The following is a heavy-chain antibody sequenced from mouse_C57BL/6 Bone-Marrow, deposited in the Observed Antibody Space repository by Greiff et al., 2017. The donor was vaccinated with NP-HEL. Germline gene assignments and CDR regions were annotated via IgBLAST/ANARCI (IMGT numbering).Heavy chain of an antibody. Sequence: VQLKESGAELVRPGASVKLSCTASGFNINDDYMSWVQQRPEQGLEWIGWIDPDNGDTEYASKVQGRATISADTTSNTPYLQISRLPSADTAASYCTRSGFDYGGQGTTPTVSS. CDR1: GFNINDDY. V-gene: IGHV14-4*01. CDR2: IDPDNGDT. D-gene: IGHD4-1*01. CDR3: TRSGFDY. J-gene: IGHJ2*01.